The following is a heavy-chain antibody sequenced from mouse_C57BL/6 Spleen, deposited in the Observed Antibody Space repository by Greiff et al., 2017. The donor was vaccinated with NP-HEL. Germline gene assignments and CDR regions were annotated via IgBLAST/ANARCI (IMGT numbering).Heavy chain of an antibody. CDR3: ARETYYYGSNYAMDY. CDR1: GYTFTDYY. CDR2: INPNNGGT. J-gene: IGHJ4*01. Sequence: VQRQQSGPELVKPGASVKISCKASGYTFTDYYMNWVKQSHGKSLEWIGDINPNNGGTSYNQKFKGKATLTVDKSSSTAYMELRSLTSEDSAVYYCARETYYYGSNYAMDYWGQGTSVTVSS. V-gene: IGHV1-26*01. D-gene: IGHD1-1*01.